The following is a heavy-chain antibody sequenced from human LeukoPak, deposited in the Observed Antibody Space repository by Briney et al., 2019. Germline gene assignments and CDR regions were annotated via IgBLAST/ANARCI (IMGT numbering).Heavy chain of an antibody. D-gene: IGHD6-13*01. CDR1: GGSFSGYY. Sequence: PSETLSLTCAVYGGSFSGYYWSWIRQPPGKGLEWIGEINHSGSTNYNLSLKSRVTISLDTSKNQFSLRLSSVTAADTAVFYCARATPGSWYYFDYWGQGTLVTVSS. CDR2: INHSGST. J-gene: IGHJ4*02. V-gene: IGHV4-34*01. CDR3: ARATPGSWYYFDY.